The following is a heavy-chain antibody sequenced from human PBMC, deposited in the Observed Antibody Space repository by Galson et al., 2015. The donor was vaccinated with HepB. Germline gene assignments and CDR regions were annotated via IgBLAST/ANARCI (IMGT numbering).Heavy chain of an antibody. Sequence: SETLSLTCTVSGGSISSYYWSWIRQPPGKGLEWIGYIYYSGSTNYNPSLKSRVTISVDTSKNQFSLKLSSVTAADTAVYYCARVDWAAAGYFDYWGQGTLVTVSS. D-gene: IGHD6-13*01. J-gene: IGHJ4*02. CDR2: IYYSGST. CDR1: GGSISSYY. V-gene: IGHV4-59*01. CDR3: ARVDWAAAGYFDY.